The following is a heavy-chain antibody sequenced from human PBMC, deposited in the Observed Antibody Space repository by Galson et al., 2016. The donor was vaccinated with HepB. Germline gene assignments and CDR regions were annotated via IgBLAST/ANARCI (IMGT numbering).Heavy chain of an antibody. CDR1: GYTFTNYA. CDR3: ARGPGNYYFDY. J-gene: IGHJ4*02. V-gene: IGHV1-3*01. D-gene: IGHD1-7*01. Sequence: SVKVSCKASGYTFTNYAMHWVRQAPGQRLAWMGWINAGNGNTKYSQKFQGRVTITRDTSASTAYMKLSSLRSEYTAVYYCARGPGNYYFDYWGQGTLVTVSS. CDR2: INAGNGNT.